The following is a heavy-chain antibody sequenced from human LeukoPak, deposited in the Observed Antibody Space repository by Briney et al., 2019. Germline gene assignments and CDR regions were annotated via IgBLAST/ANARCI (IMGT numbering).Heavy chain of an antibody. V-gene: IGHV4-59*01. Sequence: SETLSLICTVCGGSISTEYWSWIRQPPGKGLEWIGYIYYSGSTNYEPSLKSRVSISVDTSKNQFSLHLTSVTAADTAVYYCARDRIGSGYHGGDALDIWGQGAMVPVSS. D-gene: IGHD5-12*01. CDR1: GGSISTEY. CDR3: ARDRIGSGYHGGDALDI. J-gene: IGHJ3*02. CDR2: IYYSGST.